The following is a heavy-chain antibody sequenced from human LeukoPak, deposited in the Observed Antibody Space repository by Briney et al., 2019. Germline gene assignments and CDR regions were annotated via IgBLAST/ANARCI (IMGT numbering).Heavy chain of an antibody. Sequence: PGGSLRLSCEASGSGFTFGNFALSWVRQAPGKGLEWVSAISGSGGSTYYADSVKGRFTISRDNSKNTLYLQMNSLRAEDTAVYYCAKENRIQLWLWNIDYWGQGTLVTVSS. J-gene: IGHJ4*02. CDR1: GSGFTFGNFA. CDR2: ISGSGGST. CDR3: AKENRIQLWLWNIDY. V-gene: IGHV3-23*01. D-gene: IGHD5-18*01.